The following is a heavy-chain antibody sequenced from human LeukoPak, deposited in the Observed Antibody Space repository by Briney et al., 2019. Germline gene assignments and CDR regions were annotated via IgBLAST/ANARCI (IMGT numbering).Heavy chain of an antibody. CDR3: ASTIVATTPCYFDY. CDR1: GFTFSSYA. CDR2: ISGSGGST. V-gene: IGHV3-23*01. D-gene: IGHD5-12*01. Sequence: GGSLRLSCAASGFTFSSYAMSWVRQAPGKGREGGSAISGSGGSTYYADSVKGRFTISRDNSKNTLYLQMNSLRAEDTAVYYCASTIVATTPCYFDYWGQGTLVTVSS. J-gene: IGHJ4*02.